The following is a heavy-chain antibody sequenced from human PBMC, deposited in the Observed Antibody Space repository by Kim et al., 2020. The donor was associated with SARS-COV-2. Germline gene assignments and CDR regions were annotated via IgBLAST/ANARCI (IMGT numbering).Heavy chain of an antibody. CDR1: GGSFSGYY. CDR3: ARGGRYYGSGSYYNPHAFDY. Sequence: SETLSLTCAVYGGSFSGYYWSWIRQPPGKGLEWIGEINHSGSTNYNPSLKSRVTISVDTSKNQFSLKLSSVTAADTAVYYCARGGRYYGSGSYYNPHAFDYWGQGTLVTVSS. D-gene: IGHD3-10*01. CDR2: INHSGST. V-gene: IGHV4-34*01. J-gene: IGHJ4*02.